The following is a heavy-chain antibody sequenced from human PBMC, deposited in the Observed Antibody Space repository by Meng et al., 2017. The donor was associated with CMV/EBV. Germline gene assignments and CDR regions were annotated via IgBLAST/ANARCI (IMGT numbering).Heavy chain of an antibody. D-gene: IGHD3-3*01. V-gene: IGHV3-23*01. Sequence: GESLKISCAASGFTFSSYAMSWVRQAPGKGLEWVSAISGSGGSTYYADSVKGRFTISRDNSKNTLYLQMNSLRAEDTAVYYCARNSSQFTIFGVVIGQGYGMDVWGQGTTVTVSS. CDR1: GFTFSSYA. CDR3: ARNSSQFTIFGVVIGQGYGMDV. CDR2: ISGSGGST. J-gene: IGHJ6*02.